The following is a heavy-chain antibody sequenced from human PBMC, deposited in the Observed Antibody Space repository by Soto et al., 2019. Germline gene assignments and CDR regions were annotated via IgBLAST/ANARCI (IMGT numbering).Heavy chain of an antibody. CDR2: IYHSGST. CDR1: GGSISSSNW. CDR3: ARGGYYDSSGYYGGLFDY. J-gene: IGHJ4*02. V-gene: IGHV4-4*02. Sequence: QVQLQESGPGLVKPSGTLSLTCAVSGGSISSSNWWSWVRPPPGKGLEWIGEIYHSGSTNYNPSLKSGVTISVDKSKNQFSLKLSSVTAADTAVYYCARGGYYDSSGYYGGLFDYWGQGTLVTVSS. D-gene: IGHD3-22*01.